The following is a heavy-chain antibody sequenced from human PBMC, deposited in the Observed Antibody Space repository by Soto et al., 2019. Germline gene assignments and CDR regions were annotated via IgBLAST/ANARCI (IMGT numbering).Heavy chain of an antibody. D-gene: IGHD6-13*01. CDR3: ARSIAAAGTVDY. J-gene: IGHJ4*02. Sequence: LRLSCAASGFTFSSYAMHWVRQAPGKGLEWVAVISYDGSNKYYADSVKGRFTISRDNSKNTLYLQMNSLRAEDTAVYYCARSIAAAGTVDYWGQGTLVTVSS. V-gene: IGHV3-30-3*01. CDR2: ISYDGSNK. CDR1: GFTFSSYA.